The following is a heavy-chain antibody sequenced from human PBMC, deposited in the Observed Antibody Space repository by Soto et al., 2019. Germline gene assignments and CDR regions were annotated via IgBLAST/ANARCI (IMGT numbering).Heavy chain of an antibody. CDR2: IYYSGST. Sequence: SETMSLTCTVSGGSVSSSSDYGGWIRQPPGKGLEWIGSIYYSGSTYYNPSLKSRVTISVDTSKNQFSLKLSSVTAADTAVYYCARLGRNGDYERFIDYWGQGTLVTVSS. CDR3: ARLGRNGDYERFIDY. J-gene: IGHJ4*02. CDR1: GGSVSSSSDY. D-gene: IGHD4-17*01. V-gene: IGHV4-39*01.